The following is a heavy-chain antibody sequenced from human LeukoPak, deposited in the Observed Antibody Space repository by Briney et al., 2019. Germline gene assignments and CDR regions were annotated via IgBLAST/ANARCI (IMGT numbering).Heavy chain of an antibody. J-gene: IGHJ2*01. CDR1: GFSFSNYT. CDR3: AREFPATMGDWYLDF. Sequence: GGSLRLSCAASGFSFSNYTMHWVRQAPGKGLEWVAVISYDGNNKYYADFVKGRFTISRDNSKNTVYLQMNSLSPEGTAVYYCAREFPATMGDWYLDFWGRGTLVTVSS. D-gene: IGHD4/OR15-4a*01. V-gene: IGHV3-30-3*01. CDR2: ISYDGNNK.